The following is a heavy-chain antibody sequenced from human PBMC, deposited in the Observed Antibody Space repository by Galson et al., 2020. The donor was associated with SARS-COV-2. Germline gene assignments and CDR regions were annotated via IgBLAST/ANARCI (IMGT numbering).Heavy chain of an antibody. V-gene: IGHV6-1*01. D-gene: IGHD1-1*01. Sequence: SQTLSLTCAISGDSVSSNIAAWNWLRQSPSRGLEWLGRTYYRSKWYNGYAESVRSRIIINPDTSKNQLSLQLNSVTPEDTAVYYCARNCGTGTTGCDYWGQGTLVTVSS. CDR1: GDSVSSNIAA. CDR3: ARNCGTGTTGCDY. J-gene: IGHJ4*02. CDR2: TYYRSKWYN.